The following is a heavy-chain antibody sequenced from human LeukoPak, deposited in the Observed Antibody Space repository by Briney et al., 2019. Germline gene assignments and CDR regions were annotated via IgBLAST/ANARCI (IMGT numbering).Heavy chain of an antibody. CDR3: ARGAYYDSSASPLDY. CDR1: GFTFDDHG. Sequence: PGGSLRLSCAASGFTFDDHGMSWVRQTPGKGLEWVSGINWNGGSTAHADSAKGRFTISRDNAKNSLYLQMNSLRAEDTALYHCARGAYYDSSASPLDYWGQGTLVTVSS. CDR2: INWNGGST. J-gene: IGHJ4*02. V-gene: IGHV3-20*01. D-gene: IGHD3-22*01.